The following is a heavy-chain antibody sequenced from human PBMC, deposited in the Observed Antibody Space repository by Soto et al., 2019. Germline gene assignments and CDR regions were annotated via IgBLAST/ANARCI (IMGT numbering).Heavy chain of an antibody. V-gene: IGHV3-73*01. D-gene: IGHD2-2*01. Sequence: GGSLRLSCAASGFTFSGSAMHWVRQASGKGLEWVGRIRSKANSYATAYAASVKGRFTISRDDSKNTAYLQMNSLKTEDTAVYYCTRQARCSSTSCYVHWFDPWGQGTLVTVSS. CDR1: GFTFSGSA. CDR2: IRSKANSYAT. J-gene: IGHJ5*02. CDR3: TRQARCSSTSCYVHWFDP.